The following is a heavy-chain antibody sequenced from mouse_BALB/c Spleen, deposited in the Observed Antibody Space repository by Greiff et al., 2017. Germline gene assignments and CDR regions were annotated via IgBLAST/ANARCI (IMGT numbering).Heavy chain of an antibody. Sequence: QVQLKESGPQLVRPGASVKISCKASGYSFTSYWMHWVKQRPGQGLEWIGMIDPSDSETRLNQKFKDKATLTVDKSSSTAYMQLSSPTSEDSAVYYCARGGYCNYDYYAMDYWGQGTSVTVSS. CDR2: IDPSDSET. CDR1: GYSFTSYW. J-gene: IGHJ4*01. D-gene: IGHD2-10*02. CDR3: ARGGYCNYDYYAMDY. V-gene: IGHV1S126*01.